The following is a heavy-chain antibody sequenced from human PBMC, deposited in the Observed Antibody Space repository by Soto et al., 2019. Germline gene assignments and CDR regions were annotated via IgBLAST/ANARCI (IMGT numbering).Heavy chain of an antibody. CDR1: GFTFTNYV. CDR2: ISGSGGTA. J-gene: IGHJ4*02. CDR3: AKVPYNDTTPTYIDS. V-gene: IGHV3-23*01. Sequence: GGSLRLSCAASGFTFTNYVMSWVRQAPGRGLEWVSAISGSGGTAYYADSVKGRFTISRDNSKNTLYLQMNSLRAEDTAVYYCAKVPYNDTTPTYIDSWAQQTALTISS. D-gene: IGHD3-16*01.